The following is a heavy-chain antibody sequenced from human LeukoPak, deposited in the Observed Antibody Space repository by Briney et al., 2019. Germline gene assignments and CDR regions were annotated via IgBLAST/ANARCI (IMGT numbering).Heavy chain of an antibody. CDR2: IYYSGST. J-gene: IGHJ5*02. CDR1: GGSISSYY. CDR3: ARLEPAPGNWFDP. V-gene: IGHV4-59*08. Sequence: SETLSLTCTVSGGSISSYYWSWIRQPPGKGLEWIGYIYYSGSTNYNPSLKSRVTISVNTSKNQFSLKLSSVTAADTALYSCARLEPAPGNWFDPWGQGTLVIVSS.